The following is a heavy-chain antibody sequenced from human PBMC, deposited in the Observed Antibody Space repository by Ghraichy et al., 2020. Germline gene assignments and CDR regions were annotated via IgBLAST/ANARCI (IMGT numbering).Heavy chain of an antibody. D-gene: IGHD3-3*01. J-gene: IGHJ3*02. V-gene: IGHV4-4*07. CDR3: ARVGGTNYDCRSGFSDAFDI. CDR2: IYSSGTT. CDR1: GGSISSYY. Sequence: SETLSLTCTVSGGSISSYYWSWIRQPAGKGLEWIGRIYSSGTTNYNPSLKRRVTMSVDTSKNQFPLKLSSVPAADTAVYYWARVGGTNYDCRSGFSDAFDIWGQGTTVTVSS.